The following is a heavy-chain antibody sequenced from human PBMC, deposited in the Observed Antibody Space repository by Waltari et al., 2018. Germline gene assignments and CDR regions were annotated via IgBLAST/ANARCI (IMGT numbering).Heavy chain of an antibody. V-gene: IGHV3-7*01. CDR2: IKKDGSEK. D-gene: IGHD5-12*01. CDR3: ASSGRGATTHVDY. J-gene: IGHJ4*02. Sequence: EVQLVESGGVLVQPGGSLRLSCAASGFPFSSYWMSWVRQAPGKGLEWVANIKKDGSEKYYVDSGKGRLTSARDKAKNSLYRQMNSLRAEETAVYDCASSGRGATTHVDYWGQGTLVT. CDR1: GFPFSSYW.